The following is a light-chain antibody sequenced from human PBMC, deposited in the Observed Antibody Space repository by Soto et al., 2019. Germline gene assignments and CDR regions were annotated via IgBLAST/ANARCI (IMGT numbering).Light chain of an antibody. Sequence: QSALTQPRSVSGSPGQSVTISCTGTSSDVGGYNYVSWYQHHPGKAPKLMIYDVFKRPSDIPDRFSGSKSDYTASLTISGLQAEDEADYYCCSYAGSYTVVFGGGTQLTVL. J-gene: IGLJ2*01. CDR2: DVF. CDR3: CSYAGSYTVV. V-gene: IGLV2-11*01. CDR1: SSDVGGYNY.